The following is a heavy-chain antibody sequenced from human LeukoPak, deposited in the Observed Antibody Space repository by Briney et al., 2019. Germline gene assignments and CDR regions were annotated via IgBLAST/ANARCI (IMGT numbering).Heavy chain of an antibody. CDR1: GFSVSSNY. Sequence: PGGSLRLSCAASGFSVSSNYMSWVRQAPGKGLEWVSLIYTGGNTYYADSVKGRFTLSRDNSKNTVSLQMNSLRVEDTAMYYCASISDLLYYFDSWGQGTLVTVFS. V-gene: IGHV3-66*01. CDR3: ASISDLLYYFDS. CDR2: IYTGGNT. J-gene: IGHJ4*02.